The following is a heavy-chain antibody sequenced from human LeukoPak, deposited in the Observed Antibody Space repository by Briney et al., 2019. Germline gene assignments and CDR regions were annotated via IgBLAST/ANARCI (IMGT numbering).Heavy chain of an antibody. CDR2: ISYDGSNK. Sequence: GGSLRLSCAASGFTFSSYAMHWVRQAPGKGLEWVAVISYDGSNKYYADSVKGRFTISRDNSKNTLYLQMNSLRAEDTAVYYCARGQRDDYVWGSYLDYWGQGTLVTVSS. V-gene: IGHV3-30*04. CDR3: ARGQRDDYVWGSYLDY. J-gene: IGHJ4*02. CDR1: GFTFSSYA. D-gene: IGHD3-16*01.